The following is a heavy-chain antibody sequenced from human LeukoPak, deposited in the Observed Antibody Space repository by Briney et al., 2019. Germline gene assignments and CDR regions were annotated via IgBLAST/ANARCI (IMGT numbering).Heavy chain of an antibody. CDR1: VYTFTNHY. CDR2: VSPSGDKT. Sequence: ASVKVSCKESVYTFTNHYMHWVRQAPGQGLEWLGLVSPSGDKTWSAQKFQGRVTMTRDMSTSTDYLELSSLRSEDTAVYYCARDNSMGDYAWWFDPWGQGTLVTVSS. V-gene: IGHV1-46*01. CDR3: ARDNSMGDYAWWFDP. D-gene: IGHD1-26*01. J-gene: IGHJ5*02.